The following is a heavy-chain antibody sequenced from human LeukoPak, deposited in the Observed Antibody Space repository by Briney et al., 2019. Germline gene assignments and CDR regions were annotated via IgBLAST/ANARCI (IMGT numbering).Heavy chain of an antibody. CDR1: GFTFSSYS. CDR3: ARDKLAVLLWFGEHSHGMDV. J-gene: IGHJ6*04. D-gene: IGHD3-10*01. Sequence: GGSLRLSCAASGFTFSSYSMNWVRQAPGKGLEWVSSISSSSSYIYYADSVKGRFTISRDNAKNSLYLQMNSLRAEDTAVYYCARDKLAVLLWFGEHSHGMDVWGKGTTVTVSP. V-gene: IGHV3-21*01. CDR2: ISSSSSYI.